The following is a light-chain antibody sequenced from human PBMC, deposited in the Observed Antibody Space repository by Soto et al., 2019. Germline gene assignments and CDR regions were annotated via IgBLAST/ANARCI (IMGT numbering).Light chain of an antibody. J-gene: IGLJ1*01. CDR2: GVS. CDR1: SSDVGGYNY. CDR3: SSYTSSSTLYV. V-gene: IGLV2-14*01. Sequence: LAQPASVSGSPGQSITISCTGTSSDVGGYNYVSWYQQHPGKAPKLMIYGVSNRPSGVSNRFSGSKSGNTASLTISGLQAEDGADYYCSSYTSSSTLYVFGTGTKVTVL.